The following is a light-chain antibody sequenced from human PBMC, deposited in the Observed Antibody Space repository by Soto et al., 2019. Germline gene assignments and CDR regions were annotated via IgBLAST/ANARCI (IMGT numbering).Light chain of an antibody. CDR2: GAS. V-gene: IGKV3-15*01. Sequence: EIVFTQSPATLSVSPGERATLSCRASQSVSSSYLAWYQQKHGQAPRLLIYGASTRATSFPARFSGSGSGTDLTLTISSLQSEDCEVDDGQQYNNWPWTFGQGTKVDI. CDR1: QSVSSSY. J-gene: IGKJ1*01. CDR3: QQYNNWPWT.